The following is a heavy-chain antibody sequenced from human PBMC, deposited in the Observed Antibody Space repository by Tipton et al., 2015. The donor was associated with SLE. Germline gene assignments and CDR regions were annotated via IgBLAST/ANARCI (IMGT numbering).Heavy chain of an antibody. CDR1: GDSISSGSYY. Sequence: TLSLTCTVSGDSISSGSYYWHWIRQPAGKGLEWIGRIYSNGDGNYNPSLKSRVTMSVDTSKNQFSLRLSSVTAADTAVYYCARVLGGDDPLYYFDVWGRGTLVTVSS. CDR2: IYSNGDG. D-gene: IGHD2-21*01. CDR3: ARVLGGDDPLYYFDV. J-gene: IGHJ2*01. V-gene: IGHV4-61*02.